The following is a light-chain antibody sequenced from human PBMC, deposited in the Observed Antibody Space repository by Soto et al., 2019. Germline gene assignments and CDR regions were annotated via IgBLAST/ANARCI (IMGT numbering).Light chain of an antibody. J-gene: IGKJ1*01. CDR1: QSISSY. CDR3: QQSYTIA. CDR2: AAS. V-gene: IGKV1-39*01. Sequence: DIQMTQSPSSLSASVGDRVTITCRASQSISSYLNWYQQKPGKAPKLLIYAASSLQSGVPSRFSGSGSGTDFTLTISSLQPEDFATYYCQQSYTIAFGQGTKVEIK.